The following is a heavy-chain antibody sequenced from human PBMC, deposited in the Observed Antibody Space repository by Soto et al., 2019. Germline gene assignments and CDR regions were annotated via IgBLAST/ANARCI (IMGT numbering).Heavy chain of an antibody. V-gene: IGHV4-34*02. D-gene: IGHD3-16*01. CDR3: ARSPLSYDYVRQTWREVGDSFDV. CDR2: YIHGGST. CDR1: GSSLGAFH. Sequence: QVRLEQWGAGLLNPSETLSLTCAIYGSSLGAFHWTWIRQPPGKGLEWIGEYIHGGSTHYNPSLKRRVSFSLDTSRSQLSLELMSVTAADSAVYYCARSPLSYDYVRQTWREVGDSFDVWGRGTTVTVSS. J-gene: IGHJ3*01.